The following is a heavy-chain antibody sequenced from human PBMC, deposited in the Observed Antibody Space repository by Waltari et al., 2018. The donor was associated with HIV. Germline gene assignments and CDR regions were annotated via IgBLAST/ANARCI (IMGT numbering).Heavy chain of an antibody. CDR2: VSYDGSDK. CDR3: AKDVRYWDGLFYVGHDAFDV. Sequence: QVQLVESGGGVVPPGRSLRLSCAASGFTFNTYAMHWVRQAPGKGLGWWADVSYDGSDKHYADSVKGRFTISRDNAKNTVYLQLSSLRAEDTAAYYCAKDVRYWDGLFYVGHDAFDVWGQGTVVTVSS. J-gene: IGHJ3*01. V-gene: IGHV3-30-3*02. CDR1: GFTFNTYA. D-gene: IGHD3-3*01.